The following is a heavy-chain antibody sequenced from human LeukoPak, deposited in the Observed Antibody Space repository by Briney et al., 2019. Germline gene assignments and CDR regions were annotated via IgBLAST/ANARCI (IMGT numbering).Heavy chain of an antibody. J-gene: IGHJ4*02. CDR1: GFNFNNYA. CDR3: ARGPYNSALDY. D-gene: IGHD1-20*01. CDR2: IGGSGGST. Sequence: PGGSLRLSCAASGFNFNNYAMSWVRQAPGKGLEWVSTIGGSGGSTYYADSVKGRFTISRDNSKNTLYLQMNSLRADDTAIYYCARGPYNSALDYWGQGTLVTVSS. V-gene: IGHV3-23*01.